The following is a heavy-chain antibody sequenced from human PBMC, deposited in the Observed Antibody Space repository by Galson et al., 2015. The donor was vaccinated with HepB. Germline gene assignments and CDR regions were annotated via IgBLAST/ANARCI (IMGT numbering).Heavy chain of an antibody. J-gene: IGHJ5*02. CDR1: GFTFSSYA. CDR2: ISYDGSNK. Sequence: SLRLSCAASGFTFSSYAMHWVRQAPGKGLEWVAVISYDGSNKYYTDSVKGRFPISRDNSKNTLYLQMNSLRAEDTAVYYCARDGLLWFVFPGGWFDPWGQGTLVTVSS. CDR3: ARDGLLWFVFPGGWFDP. D-gene: IGHD3-10*01. V-gene: IGHV3-30*04.